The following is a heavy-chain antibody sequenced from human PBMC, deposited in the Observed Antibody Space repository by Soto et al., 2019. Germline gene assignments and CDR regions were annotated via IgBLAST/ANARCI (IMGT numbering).Heavy chain of an antibody. Sequence: QVHLLQSGAEVRKPGASVKVSCKTSGYTFTGYYIHWVRQAPGQGLEWMGWINPKNGGTNYAQKFQGRVTRTRDTYISTAYMELTSLRSDDRAVYYCAREGGDVVAVTAAIKSWGQGTLVTVSS. CDR2: INPKNGGT. J-gene: IGHJ4*02. CDR1: GYTFTGYY. V-gene: IGHV1-2*02. D-gene: IGHD2-2*02. CDR3: AREGGDVVAVTAAIKS.